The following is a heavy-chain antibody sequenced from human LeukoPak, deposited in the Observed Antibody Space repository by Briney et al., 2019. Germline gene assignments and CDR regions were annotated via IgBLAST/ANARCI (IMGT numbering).Heavy chain of an antibody. CDR2: ISTSSSYI. CDR3: AINRGDPSYFDY. J-gene: IGHJ4*02. Sequence: KSGGSLRLFCTASGLTFNGYHMKCVRQAPGKGLEWVSSISTSSSYIYYADSVKGRFTISRNNPKNSLYLQMNSLRAEDTAVYYCAINRGDPSYFDYWGQGTLVTVSS. CDR1: GLTFNGYH. V-gene: IGHV3-21*01. D-gene: IGHD4-17*01.